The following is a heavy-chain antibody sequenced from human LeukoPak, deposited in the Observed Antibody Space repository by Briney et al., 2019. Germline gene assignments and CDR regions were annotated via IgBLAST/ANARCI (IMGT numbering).Heavy chain of an antibody. CDR1: GFTFDDYA. CDR3: AKGLDSSSWLDAFDI. J-gene: IGHJ3*02. D-gene: IGHD6-13*01. V-gene: IGHV3-9*01. CDR2: ISWNSGSI. Sequence: GGSLRLSCAASGFTFDDYAMHWVRQAPGKGLEWVSGISWNSGSIGYADSVKGRFTISRDNAKNSLYLQMNSLRAEDTALYCAKGLDSSSWLDAFDIWGQGTMVTVSS.